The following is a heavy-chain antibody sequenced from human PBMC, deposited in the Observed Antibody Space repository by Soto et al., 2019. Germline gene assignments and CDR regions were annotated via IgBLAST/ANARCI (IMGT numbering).Heavy chain of an antibody. V-gene: IGHV4-39*01. D-gene: IGHD3-10*01. J-gene: IGHJ4*02. CDR2: IYYSVST. CDR1: GGSISSSSYY. Sequence: QLQLQESGPGLVKPSETLSLTCTVSGGSISSSSYYWGWIRQPPGKGLEWIGSIYYSVSTYYNPSLKSRVTISVDTSKNQFSLKLNSVTAADTAVYYCARQVQGLRSSGFDYWGQGTLVTVSS. CDR3: ARQVQGLRSSGFDY.